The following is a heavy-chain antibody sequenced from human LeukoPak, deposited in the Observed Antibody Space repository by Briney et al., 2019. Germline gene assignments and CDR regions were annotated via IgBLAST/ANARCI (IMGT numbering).Heavy chain of an antibody. CDR2: IYTSGST. J-gene: IGHJ4*02. CDR3: ARDLGDGYSDY. CDR1: GGSISSYY. D-gene: IGHD5-12*01. V-gene: IGHV4-4*07. Sequence: PSETLSLTCTVSGGSISSYYWSWIRQPAGKGLGWIGRIYTSGSTNYNPSLKSRVTMSVDTSKNQFSLKLSSVTAADTAVYYCARDLGDGYSDYWGQGTLVTVSS.